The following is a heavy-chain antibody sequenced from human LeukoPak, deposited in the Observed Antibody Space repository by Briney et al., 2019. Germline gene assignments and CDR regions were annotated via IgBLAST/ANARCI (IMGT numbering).Heavy chain of an antibody. CDR2: ISSNGGST. CDR1: GYTFSSYA. V-gene: IGHV3-64*02. J-gene: IGHJ3*02. CDR3: ARGGGGTGDSAFDI. Sequence: SCKASGYTFSSYAMHWVRQVPGKGLEYVSAISSNGGSTYYADSVKGRFTISRDNSKNTLYLQIGSLRAEDMAVYYCARGGGGTGDSAFDIWGQGTMVTVSS. D-gene: IGHD7-27*01.